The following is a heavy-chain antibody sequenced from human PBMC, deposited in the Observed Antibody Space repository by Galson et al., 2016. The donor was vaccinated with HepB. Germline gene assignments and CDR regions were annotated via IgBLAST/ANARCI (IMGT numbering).Heavy chain of an antibody. D-gene: IGHD6-13*01. J-gene: IGHJ2*01. CDR1: GDSVSSHSVT. CDR3: ARRGSKEKGYFDL. V-gene: IGHV6-1*01. Sequence: CAISGDSVSSHSVTWNWIRQSPSRGLEWLGRTYYRSKWYNDYAVSVKSRMTINPDTSKSQFSLQLNSVTPEDTAVYYCARRGSKEKGYFDLWGRGTLVTVSS. CDR2: TYYRSKWYN.